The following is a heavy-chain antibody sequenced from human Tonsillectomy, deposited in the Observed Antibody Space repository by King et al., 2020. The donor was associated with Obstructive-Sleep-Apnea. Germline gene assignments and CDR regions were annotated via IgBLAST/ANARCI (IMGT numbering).Heavy chain of an antibody. CDR3: TTAGDTGYHVYYGLDV. V-gene: IGHV3-15*01. CDR1: GFTFSDVW. J-gene: IGHJ6*02. D-gene: IGHD5-12*01. Sequence: VQLVESGGGLVKPGGSLRLSCAASGFTFSDVWMTWVRQAPGKGLESVGRLKSNADGGTTHYTAPVKSRFSISRDDSKNMLFLQMHSLKTEDTAGYYCTTAGDTGYHVYYGLDVWGQGTTVTVSS. CDR2: LKSNADGGTT.